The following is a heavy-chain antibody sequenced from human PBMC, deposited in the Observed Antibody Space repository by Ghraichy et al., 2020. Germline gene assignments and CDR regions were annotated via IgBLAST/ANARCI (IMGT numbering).Heavy chain of an antibody. Sequence: SQTLSLTCSVSGGSISSNTYSWGWIRPPPGKGLEWIGTIYYSGYTYYNPSLKSRVTISVDTSKNQFSLKLNSVTAADTAVYYCARDLRWVGPTSYYALDVWGQGTTVTVSS. CDR3: ARDLRWVGPTSYYALDV. D-gene: IGHD1-26*01. V-gene: IGHV4-39*07. J-gene: IGHJ6*02. CDR1: GGSISSNTYS. CDR2: IYYSGYT.